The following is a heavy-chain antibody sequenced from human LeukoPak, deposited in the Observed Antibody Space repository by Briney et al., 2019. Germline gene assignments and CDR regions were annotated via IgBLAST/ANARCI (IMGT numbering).Heavy chain of an antibody. CDR2: ITNSGNSK. Sequence: GGSLRLSCAASEFTFSSYSMNWVRQAPGKGLEWVSYITNSGNSKSYADSVKGRFTISRDNTKNSLYLQMNGLRAEDTAVYYCARGRCTSTSCFFDYWGQGSLVTVSS. V-gene: IGHV3-48*01. J-gene: IGHJ4*02. D-gene: IGHD2-2*01. CDR1: EFTFSSYS. CDR3: ARGRCTSTSCFFDY.